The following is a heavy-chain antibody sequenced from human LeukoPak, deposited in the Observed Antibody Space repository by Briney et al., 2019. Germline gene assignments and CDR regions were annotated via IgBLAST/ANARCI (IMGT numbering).Heavy chain of an antibody. V-gene: IGHV1-3*01. CDR1: GYTFTTYA. D-gene: IGHD6-19*01. Sequence: GAPVKVSCKASGYTFTTYAMHWVRQAPGQRLEWMGWINAGNGNTKYSQKFQGRVTITRDTSASTAYMELSSLRSEDTAVYYCARDLKQFGGWFDYWGQGTLVTVSS. J-gene: IGHJ4*02. CDR2: INAGNGNT. CDR3: ARDLKQFGGWFDY.